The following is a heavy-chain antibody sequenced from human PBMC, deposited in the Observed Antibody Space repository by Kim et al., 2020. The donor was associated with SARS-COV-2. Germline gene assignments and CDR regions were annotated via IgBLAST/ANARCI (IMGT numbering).Heavy chain of an antibody. J-gene: IGHJ5*02. CDR2: ST. Sequence: STYYNPSLKRRVTISVDTSKNQFSLKLSSVTAADTAVYYCARERSGVFDPWGQGTLVTVSS. V-gene: IGHV4-31*02. CDR3: ARERSGVFDP. D-gene: IGHD1-26*01.